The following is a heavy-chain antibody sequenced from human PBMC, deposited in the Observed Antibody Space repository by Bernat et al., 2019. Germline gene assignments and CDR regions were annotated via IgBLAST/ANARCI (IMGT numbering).Heavy chain of an antibody. J-gene: IGHJ3*02. CDR2: IKSKTDGGTT. D-gene: IGHD4-17*01. CDR1: GFTFSNAW. Sequence: EVQLVESGGGLVKPGGSLRLSCAASGFTFSNAWMSWVRQAPGKGLEWVGRIKSKTDGGTTDYAAPVKGRFTISRDDSKNTLYLQMNSLKTEDTAVYYCTTAPPVWAVTRDAFDIWGQGTMVTVSS. CDR3: TTAPPVWAVTRDAFDI. V-gene: IGHV3-15*01.